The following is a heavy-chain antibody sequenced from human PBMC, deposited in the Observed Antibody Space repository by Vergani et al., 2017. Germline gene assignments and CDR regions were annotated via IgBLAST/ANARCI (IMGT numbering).Heavy chain of an antibody. J-gene: IGHJ6*03. Sequence: QLQLQESSPGLVKPSETLSLTCTVSGGSISSSSYYWGWIRQPPGKGLEWIGSIYYSGSTYYNPSLKSRVTISVDTSKNQFSLKLSSVTAADTAVYYCARDRVVGATYYYYYYMDVWGKGTTVTVSS. CDR3: ARDRVVGATYYYYYYMDV. V-gene: IGHV4-39*07. CDR2: IYYSGST. CDR1: GGSISSSSYY. D-gene: IGHD1-26*01.